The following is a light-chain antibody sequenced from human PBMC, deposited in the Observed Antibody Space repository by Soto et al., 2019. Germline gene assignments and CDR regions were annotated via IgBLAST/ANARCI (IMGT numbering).Light chain of an antibody. CDR3: HQYDSSPLT. V-gene: IGKV3-20*01. CDR1: QSVSSSY. CDR2: GAS. J-gene: IGKJ4*01. Sequence: EIELTQSPGTLSLSPGERATLSCRASQSVSSSYLACYQQKPGQAPRLLIYGASSRATGIPDRFSGSGSGTDFTLTISSLEPEDFAVYYCHQYDSSPLTFGGGKKVEIK.